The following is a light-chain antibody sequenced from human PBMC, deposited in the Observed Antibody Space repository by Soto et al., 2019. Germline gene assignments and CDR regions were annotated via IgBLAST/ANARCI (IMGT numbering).Light chain of an antibody. CDR1: QSISVW. Sequence: DIQMTQSPSTLSASVGDRVTTTCRASQSISVWLAWYQQKAGKATNLLIYKASTLKSGVPSRFSGSGSGTEFTLTISSLQPDEFATYYCQHYNSYSEAVGQGTKVDIK. CDR3: QHYNSYSEA. V-gene: IGKV1-5*03. CDR2: KAS. J-gene: IGKJ1*01.